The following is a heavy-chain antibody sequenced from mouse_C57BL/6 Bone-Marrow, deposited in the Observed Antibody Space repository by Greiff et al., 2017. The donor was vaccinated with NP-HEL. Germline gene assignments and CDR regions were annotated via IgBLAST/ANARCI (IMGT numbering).Heavy chain of an antibody. V-gene: IGHV7-1*01. D-gene: IGHD4-1*01. CDR2: SRNKANDYTT. CDR3: ARDASWDYDAMDY. Sequence: EVNVVESGGGLVQSGRSLRLSCATSGFTFSDFYMEWVRQAPGKGLEWIAASRNKANDYTTEYSASVKGRFIVSRDTSQSILYLQMNALRAEDTAIYYCARDASWDYDAMDYWGQGTSVTVSS. J-gene: IGHJ4*01. CDR1: GFTFSDFY.